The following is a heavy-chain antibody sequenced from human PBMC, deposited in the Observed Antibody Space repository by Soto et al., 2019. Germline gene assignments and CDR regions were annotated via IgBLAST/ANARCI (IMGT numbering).Heavy chain of an antibody. V-gene: IGHV2-5*02. D-gene: IGHD4-17*01. CDR2: IYWDDDK. Sequence: QITLKESGPPLVKPTQTLTLTCTFSGFSFSTSGLGVSWIRQPPGKALEWLALIYWDDDKRYSPSLKSRLTVTKDTSKHQVVLTKTNMDPVDTATSYCAHSPPPTVTTSAEYFQHWGQGTLVTVSS. CDR1: GFSFSTSGLG. CDR3: AHSPPPTVTTSAEYFQH. J-gene: IGHJ1*01.